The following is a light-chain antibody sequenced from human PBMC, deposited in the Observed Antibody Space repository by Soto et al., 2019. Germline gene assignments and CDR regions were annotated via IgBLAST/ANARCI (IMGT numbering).Light chain of an antibody. CDR2: DCS. J-gene: IGLJ2*01. CDR3: SSHRSSSTVV. Sequence: QSVLTQPASVSGSPGQSITISCTGTSSDVGGYHYVSWYQHHPGKAPKLMIYDCSHRPSGISNRFSGSTSGNTASLAISVLQAEDEADYYCSSHRSSSTVVFRGGTKLTVL. V-gene: IGLV2-14*03. CDR1: SSDVGGYHY.